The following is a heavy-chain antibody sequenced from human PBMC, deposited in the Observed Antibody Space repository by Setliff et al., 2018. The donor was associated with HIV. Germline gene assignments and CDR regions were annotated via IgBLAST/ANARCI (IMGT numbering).Heavy chain of an antibody. V-gene: IGHV4-39*07. CDR1: GGSISSSSYY. CDR3: ARDLMAPDRYFDY. D-gene: IGHD2-8*01. Sequence: SETLSLTCTVSGGSISSSSYYWGWIRQPPGKGLEWIGSVYYSGSTYYNPSLKSRVTISVDTSKNQFSLKLSSVTAADTAVYYCARDLMAPDRYFDYWGQGTLVTVSS. J-gene: IGHJ4*02. CDR2: VYYSGST.